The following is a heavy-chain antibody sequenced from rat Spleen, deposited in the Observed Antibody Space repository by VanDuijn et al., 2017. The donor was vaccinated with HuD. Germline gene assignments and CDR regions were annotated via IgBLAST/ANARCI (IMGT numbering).Heavy chain of an antibody. CDR1: GFTFSDYY. D-gene: IGHD3-6*01. V-gene: IGHV5-29*01. Sequence: EVQLVESDGGLVQPGRSLKLSCAASGFTFSDYYMAWVRQAPTKGLEWVATISYDGRNPYYRDSVKGRFTISRDNAKSTLYLQMDSLRSEDTATYYCARHPIIEGYWGQGVMVTVSS. CDR3: ARHPIIEGY. CDR2: ISYDGRNP. J-gene: IGHJ2*01.